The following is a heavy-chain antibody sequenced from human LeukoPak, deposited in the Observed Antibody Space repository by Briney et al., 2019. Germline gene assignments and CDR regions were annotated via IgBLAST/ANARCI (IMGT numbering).Heavy chain of an antibody. CDR2: IRYDGSEK. V-gene: IGHV3-30*02. CDR3: ARDWGLFGELYHWFDP. CDR1: GFIXXNYG. J-gene: IGHJ5*02. D-gene: IGHD3-10*02. Sequence: GFIXXNYGMHWVRQAPGKGVEWVAFIRYDGSEKYYADSVKGRFTISRDNAKYSLYLQMNSLRAEDTAVYYCARDWGLFGELYHWFDPWGQGTLVTVSS.